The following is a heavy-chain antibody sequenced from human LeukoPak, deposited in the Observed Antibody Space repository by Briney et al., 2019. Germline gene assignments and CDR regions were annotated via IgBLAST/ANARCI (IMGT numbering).Heavy chain of an antibody. CDR1: GGTFSSYA. D-gene: IGHD3-10*01. V-gene: IGHV1-69*13. J-gene: IGHJ6*02. CDR2: IIPIFGTA. CDR3: ASGPPYYYYYGMDV. Sequence: ASVKVSCKASGGTFSSYAISWVRQAPGQGLEWMGGIIPIFGTANYAQKFQGRVTITADESTSTAYMELSSLRSEDTAVYYCASGPPYYYYYGMDVWGQGTTVTVSS.